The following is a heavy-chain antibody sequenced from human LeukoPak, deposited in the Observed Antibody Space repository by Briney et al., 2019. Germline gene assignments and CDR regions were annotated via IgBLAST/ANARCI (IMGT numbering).Heavy chain of an antibody. CDR1: GGSISSYY. CDR2: IYYSGST. V-gene: IGHV4-59*08. CDR3: ARQKLLWIWFDP. Sequence: SETLSLTCTVSGGSISSYYWSWIRQPPGKGLEWIGYIYYSGSTNYNPSLKSRVTISVDTSKNQFPLKLSSVTAADTAVYYCARQKLLWIWFDPWGQGTLVTVSS. D-gene: IGHD2-15*01. J-gene: IGHJ5*02.